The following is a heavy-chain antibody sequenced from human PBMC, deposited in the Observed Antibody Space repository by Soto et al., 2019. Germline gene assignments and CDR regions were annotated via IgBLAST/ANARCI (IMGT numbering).Heavy chain of an antibody. CDR3: ARDSPIAAAGMLDY. D-gene: IGHD6-13*01. CDR1: GFTFSSYA. CDR2: ISYDGSNK. Sequence: GGSLRLSCAASGFTFSSYAMHWVRQAPGKGLEWVAVISYDGSNKYYADSVKGRFTISRDNSKNTLYLQMNSLRAEDTAVYYCARDSPIAAAGMLDYWGQGTLVTVSS. V-gene: IGHV3-30-3*01. J-gene: IGHJ4*02.